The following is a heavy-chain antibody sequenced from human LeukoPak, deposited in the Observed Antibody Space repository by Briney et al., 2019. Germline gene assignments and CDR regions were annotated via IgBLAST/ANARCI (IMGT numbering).Heavy chain of an antibody. CDR2: ITGRGENI. D-gene: IGHD6-25*01. V-gene: IGHV3-23*01. Sequence: PGGSLRLSCTASGFTFSSYGMNWVRQAPGKGLEWVSGITGRGENIYYAGSVKGRFTISRDNSKNTLHLQMNSLRAEDTAVYYCAKDRRLAAFDYGGQGTLVTVSS. CDR1: GFTFSSYG. CDR3: AKDRRLAAFDY. J-gene: IGHJ4*02.